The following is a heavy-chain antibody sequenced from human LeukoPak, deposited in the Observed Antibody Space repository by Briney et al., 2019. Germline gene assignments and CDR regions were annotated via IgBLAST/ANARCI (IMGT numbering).Heavy chain of an antibody. J-gene: IGHJ6*02. CDR1: GFTFSSYA. CDR2: ISGSGGST. D-gene: IGHD4-17*01. Sequence: GGSLRLSCAASGFTFSSYAMSWVRQAPGKGLEWVSAISGSGGSTYYADSVKGRFTISRDNSKNTLYLQMNSLRAEDTAVYYCAKDNGDPPHHYYGMDVWGQGTTVTVSS. CDR3: AKDNGDPPHHYYGMDV. V-gene: IGHV3-23*01.